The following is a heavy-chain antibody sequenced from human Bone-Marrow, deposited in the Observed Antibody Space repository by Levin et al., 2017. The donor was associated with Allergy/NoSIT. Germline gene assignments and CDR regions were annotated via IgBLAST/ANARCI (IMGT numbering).Heavy chain of an antibody. CDR1: GFTFSSYS. J-gene: IGHJ6*03. V-gene: IGHV3-21*01. CDR3: AREGDYGDYLSTSWYYYYYMDV. D-gene: IGHD4-17*01. CDR2: ISSSSSYI. Sequence: AGGSLRLSCAASGFTFSSYSMNWVRQAPGKGLEWVSSISSSSSYIYYADSVKGRFTISRDNAKNSLYLQMNSLRAEDTAVYYCAREGDYGDYLSTSWYYYYYMDVWGKGTTVTVSS.